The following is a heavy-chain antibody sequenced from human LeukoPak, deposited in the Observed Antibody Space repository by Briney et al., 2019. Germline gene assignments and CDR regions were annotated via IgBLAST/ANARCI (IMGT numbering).Heavy chain of an antibody. Sequence: GGSLRLSCVASGFTFSRYAMSWVRQAPGKGLEWVSAISGSGGSTYYADSVKGRFTISRDNSKNTLYLQMNSLRAEDTAVYYCAKLSDFWSGYYHYWGQGTLVTVSS. J-gene: IGHJ4*02. CDR1: GFTFSRYA. V-gene: IGHV3-23*01. D-gene: IGHD3-3*01. CDR3: AKLSDFWSGYYHY. CDR2: ISGSGGST.